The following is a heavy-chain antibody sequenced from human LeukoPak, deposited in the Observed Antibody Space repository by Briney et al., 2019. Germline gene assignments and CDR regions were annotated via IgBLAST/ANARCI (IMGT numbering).Heavy chain of an antibody. CDR1: GGSISSASYY. J-gene: IGHJ3*01. Sequence: NPSETLSLTCTVSGGSISSASYYWGWIRQPPGKGLELIGNIYYSGSTYYNPSLKSRVTISVDTSKNQFSLKVFSLTAADTAVYYCTRTLSGSSEAFDFWGQGTMVPVSS. CDR2: IYYSGST. V-gene: IGHV4-39*01. D-gene: IGHD1-26*01. CDR3: TRTLSGSSEAFDF.